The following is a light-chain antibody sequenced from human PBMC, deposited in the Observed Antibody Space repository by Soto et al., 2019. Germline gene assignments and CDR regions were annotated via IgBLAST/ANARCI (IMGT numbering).Light chain of an antibody. Sequence: QSALTQPPSASGSPGQSVTISCTGTSSDVGGYDYVSWYQQHPGKAPKLMIYEVTIRPSGVSDRFSGSKSGTTASLTVSGLQAEDEADYYCSSYTGGNPSDVFGTGTKLTVL. CDR3: SSYTGGNPSDV. CDR1: SSDVGGYDY. V-gene: IGLV2-8*01. CDR2: EVT. J-gene: IGLJ1*01.